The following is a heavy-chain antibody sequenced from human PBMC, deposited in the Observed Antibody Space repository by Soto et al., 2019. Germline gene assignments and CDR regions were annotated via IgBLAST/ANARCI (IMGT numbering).Heavy chain of an antibody. J-gene: IGHJ6*03. CDR3: AREEAGYCSGGSCYSGRYYMDV. CDR1: GFTFSSYS. V-gene: IGHV3-21*01. CDR2: ISSSSSYI. Sequence: GGSLRLSCAASGFTFSSYSMNWVRQAPGKGLEWVSSISSSSSYIYYADSVKGRFTISRDNAKNSLYLQMNSLRAEDTAVYYCAREEAGYCSGGSCYSGRYYMDVWGKGTTVTVSS. D-gene: IGHD2-15*01.